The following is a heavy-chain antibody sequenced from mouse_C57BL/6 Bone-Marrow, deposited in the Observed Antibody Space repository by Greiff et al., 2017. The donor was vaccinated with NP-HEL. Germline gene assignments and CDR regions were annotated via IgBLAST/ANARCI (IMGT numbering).Heavy chain of an antibody. CDR1: GYTFTSYL. Sequence: QVQLQQSGAELVKPGASVKLSCKASGYTFTSYLMHWVKQRPGRGLEWIGRIDPNSGGTKYNEKIKSKATLTVDKPSSTAYMQLNSLTSEDSAVYYWARYYYGSSSFDYWGQGTTLTVSS. V-gene: IGHV1-72*01. CDR3: ARYYYGSSSFDY. D-gene: IGHD1-1*01. CDR2: IDPNSGGT. J-gene: IGHJ2*01.